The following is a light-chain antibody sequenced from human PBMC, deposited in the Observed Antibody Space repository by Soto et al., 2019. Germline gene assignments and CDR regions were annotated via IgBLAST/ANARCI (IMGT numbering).Light chain of an antibody. CDR3: QQYNSYSIYN. CDR2: DAS. CDR1: QSISSW. Sequence: DIQMTQSPSTLSASVGDRVTITCRASQSISSWLAWYQQKPGKAPKLLIYDASSLESGVPSRFSGSGSGKEFTLTISSLQPDDFANYYCQQYNSYSIYNFGKGTK. J-gene: IGKJ2*01. V-gene: IGKV1-5*01.